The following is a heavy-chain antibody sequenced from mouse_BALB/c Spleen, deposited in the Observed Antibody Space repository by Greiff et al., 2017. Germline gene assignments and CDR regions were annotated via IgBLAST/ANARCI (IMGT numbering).Heavy chain of an antibody. Sequence: QVQLQQSGAELAKPGASVKMSCKASGYTFTSYWMHWVKQRPGQGLEWIGYINPSTGYTEYNQKFKDKATLTADKSSSTAYMQLSSLTSEDSAVYYCASPLPYYAMDYWGQGTSVTVSS. CDR3: ASPLPYYAMDY. J-gene: IGHJ4*01. CDR1: GYTFTSYW. V-gene: IGHV1-7*01. CDR2: INPSTGYT.